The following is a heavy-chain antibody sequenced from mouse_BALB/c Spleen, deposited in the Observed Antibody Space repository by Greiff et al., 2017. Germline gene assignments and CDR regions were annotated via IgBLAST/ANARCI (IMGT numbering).Heavy chain of an antibody. CDR3: TRGSRTWFAY. D-gene: IGHD1-1*01. V-gene: IGHV5-6-4*01. CDR1: GFTFSSYT. J-gene: IGHJ3*01. Sequence: EVQLMESGGGLVKPGGSLKLSCAASGFTFSSYTMSWVRQTPEKRLEWVATISSGGSYTYYPDSVKGRFTISRDNAKNTLYLQMSSLKSEDTAMYYCTRGSRTWFAYWGQGTLVTVSA. CDR2: ISSGGSYT.